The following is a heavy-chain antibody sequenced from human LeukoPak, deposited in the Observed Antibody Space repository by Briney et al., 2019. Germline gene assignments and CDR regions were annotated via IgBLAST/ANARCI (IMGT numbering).Heavy chain of an antibody. CDR3: AREASRYSYGLDAFDI. Sequence: GGSLRLSCAASGFTFSNYWMNWVRQAPGRGLEWVANIKEDGSEKYYVDSVKGRFTISRDNAKNSLYLQMNSLRAEDTAVYYCAREASRYSYGLDAFDIWGQGTMVTVSS. J-gene: IGHJ3*02. V-gene: IGHV3-7*01. D-gene: IGHD5-18*01. CDR2: IKEDGSEK. CDR1: GFTFSNYW.